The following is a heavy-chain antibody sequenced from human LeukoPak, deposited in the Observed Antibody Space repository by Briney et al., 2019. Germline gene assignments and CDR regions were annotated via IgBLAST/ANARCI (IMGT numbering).Heavy chain of an antibody. J-gene: IGHJ4*02. CDR2: IKRDGSEK. CDR1: GFTFSTYW. V-gene: IGHV3-7*01. Sequence: GSLRLSCAASGFTFSTYWMSWVRQAPGKGLEWVANIKRDGSEKYYVDSVKGRFTISRDNAKNSLYLQMNSLRDEDTAVYYCARDGAYCGGDCYSFDYFDYWGQGTLVTVSS. CDR3: ARDGAYCGGDCYSFDYFDY. D-gene: IGHD2-21*02.